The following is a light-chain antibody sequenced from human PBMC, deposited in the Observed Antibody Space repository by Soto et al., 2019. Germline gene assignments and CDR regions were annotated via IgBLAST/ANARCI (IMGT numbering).Light chain of an antibody. CDR1: QDITNY. CDR2: DAS. V-gene: IGKV1-33*01. Sequence: DLPMIQSPSSLSASVGDRVTITCQASQDITNYLNWYQQKPGKAPNLLIYDASNLETGVPSRLSGSGSGTDFTFTITSLQPEDIATYYCQHYDSLPFTFGPGTKVDIK. J-gene: IGKJ3*01. CDR3: QHYDSLPFT.